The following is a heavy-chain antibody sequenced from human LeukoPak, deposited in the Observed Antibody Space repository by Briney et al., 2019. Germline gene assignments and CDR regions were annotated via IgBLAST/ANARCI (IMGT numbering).Heavy chain of an antibody. Sequence: SETLSLTCTVSGYSISSGYYWGWIRRPPGKELEWIGTIFHTGRTYYNPSLKSRVSLSVDTSKNQFSLKLSSVTAADTAMYYCARERGHCISTSCYNWFGPWGQGTLVTVSS. CDR3: ARERGHCISTSCYNWFGP. D-gene: IGHD2-2*01. J-gene: IGHJ5*02. CDR1: GYSISSGYY. V-gene: IGHV4-38-2*02. CDR2: IFHTGRT.